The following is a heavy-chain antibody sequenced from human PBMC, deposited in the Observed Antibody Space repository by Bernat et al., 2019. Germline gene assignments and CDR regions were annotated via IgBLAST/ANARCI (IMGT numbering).Heavy chain of an antibody. Sequence: EVQLVESGGGLVQPGGSLRLSCAASGFTVSSNYMSWVHQAPGKGLEWVSVIYSGGSTYYADSVKGRFTISRDNSKNTLYLQMNSLRAEDTAVYYCARGTYYYDSSGYYVLDYWGQGTLVTVSS. CDR1: GFTVSSNY. J-gene: IGHJ4*02. V-gene: IGHV3-66*01. D-gene: IGHD3-22*01. CDR3: ARGTYYYDSSGYYVLDY. CDR2: IYSGGST.